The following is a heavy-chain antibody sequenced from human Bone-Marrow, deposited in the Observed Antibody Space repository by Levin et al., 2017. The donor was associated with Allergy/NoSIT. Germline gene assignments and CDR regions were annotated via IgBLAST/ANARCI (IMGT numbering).Heavy chain of an antibody. CDR1: GFTFSNYA. J-gene: IGHJ6*02. D-gene: IGHD3-3*01. V-gene: IGHV3-23*01. CDR3: AKGHDFSFPYFYSGLDV. CDR2: ISGNGGTT. Sequence: GESLKISCAAPGFTFSNYAMTWVRQAPGKGLEWVSVISGNGGTTYYADSVRGRFTISRDNSKNTLYLQMNSLRAGDTAAYYCAKGHDFSFPYFYSGLDVWGQGTTVTVSS.